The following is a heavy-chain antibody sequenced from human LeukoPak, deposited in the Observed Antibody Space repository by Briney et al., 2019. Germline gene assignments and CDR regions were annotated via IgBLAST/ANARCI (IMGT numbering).Heavy chain of an antibody. J-gene: IGHJ4*02. CDR1: XXTXXXXA. D-gene: IGHD2-15*01. Sequence: LRLSCAASXXTXXXXAMHWXRXAPGXGLXXVXXISFDGSDKYYADSVKGRFTISRDNSKNTLYLQMNSLRTEDTAVYYCATQPCSGGRCYLNNWGQGTLVTVSS. CDR3: ATQPCSGGRCYLNN. V-gene: IGHV3-30*01. CDR2: ISFDGSDK.